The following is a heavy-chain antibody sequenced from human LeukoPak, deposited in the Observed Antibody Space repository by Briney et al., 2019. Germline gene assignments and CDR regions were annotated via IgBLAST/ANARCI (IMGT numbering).Heavy chain of an antibody. Sequence: ASVKVSCKASGYTFTSYGISWVRQAPGQGLEWMGWISAYNGNTNYAQKLQGRVTMTTDTSTSTAYMELRSLRSDDPAVYYCARWPGYSSGWYEGYFDYWGQGTLVTVSS. J-gene: IGHJ4*02. D-gene: IGHD6-19*01. V-gene: IGHV1-18*01. CDR2: ISAYNGNT. CDR3: ARWPGYSSGWYEGYFDY. CDR1: GYTFTSYG.